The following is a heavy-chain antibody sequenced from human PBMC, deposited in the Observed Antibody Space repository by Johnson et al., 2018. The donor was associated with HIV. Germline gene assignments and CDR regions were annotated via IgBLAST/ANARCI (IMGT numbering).Heavy chain of an antibody. CDR3: ASRSTSMTDAFDI. V-gene: IGHV3-30*03. CDR2: ISYDGSNK. Sequence: QVQLVESGGGVVQPGRSLRLSCAASGFTFSSYGMHWVRQAPGKGLEWVAVISYDGSNKYYVDSVKGRFTISRDNAKNSLYLQMKSLRPEDTAVYYCASRSTSMTDAFDIWGQGTMVTVSS. J-gene: IGHJ3*02. CDR1: GFTFSSYG. D-gene: IGHD2-2*01.